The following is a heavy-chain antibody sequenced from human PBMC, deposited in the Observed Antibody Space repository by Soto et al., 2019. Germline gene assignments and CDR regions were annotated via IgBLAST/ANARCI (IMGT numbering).Heavy chain of an antibody. D-gene: IGHD2-15*01. J-gene: IGHJ5*02. V-gene: IGHV3-74*01. CDR1: FLTVTRYW. CDR2: INTDGSNT. CDR3: AREFCSGGNCYTYYFDP. Sequence: LSLACAASFLTVTRYWMRWVRHAPGKGLVWVSHINTDGSNTNYADSVKGRFTISRDNAKSTLFLQMNSLRDEDTAVYYCAREFCSGGNCYTYYFDPWGQGIPVTVSS.